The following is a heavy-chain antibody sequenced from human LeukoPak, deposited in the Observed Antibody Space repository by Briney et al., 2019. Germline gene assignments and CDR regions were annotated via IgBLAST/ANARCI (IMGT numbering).Heavy chain of an antibody. Sequence: GASVKVSCKASGYTFTSYYMHWVRQAPGQGLEWMGIINPSGGSTSYAQKFQGRVTMTRDTSTSTVYMELSSLRSEDTAVYYCARGGPVGATAFVSHNWFDPWGQGTLVTVSS. J-gene: IGHJ5*02. CDR1: GYTFTSYY. CDR3: ARGGPVGATAFVSHNWFDP. CDR2: INPSGGST. D-gene: IGHD1-26*01. V-gene: IGHV1-46*01.